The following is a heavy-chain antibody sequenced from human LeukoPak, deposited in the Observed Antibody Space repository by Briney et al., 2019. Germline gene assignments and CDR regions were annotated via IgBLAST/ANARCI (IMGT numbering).Heavy chain of an antibody. Sequence: PSETLSLTCTVSGGSISSYYWSWIRQPPGKGLEWIGYIYYSGSTNYNPSLTSRVTISVDTSKNQFSLKLSSVTAADTAVYYCARGFGAAAGDYWGQGTLVTVSS. J-gene: IGHJ4*02. CDR1: GGSISSYY. D-gene: IGHD6-13*01. V-gene: IGHV4-59*08. CDR2: IYYSGST. CDR3: ARGFGAAAGDY.